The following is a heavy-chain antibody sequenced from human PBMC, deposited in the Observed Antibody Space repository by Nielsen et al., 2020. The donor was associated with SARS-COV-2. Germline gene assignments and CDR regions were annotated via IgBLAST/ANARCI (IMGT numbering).Heavy chain of an antibody. J-gene: IGHJ5*02. V-gene: IGHV4-59*01. D-gene: IGHD4-23*01. CDR1: GGSISSYY. CDR3: ARDDYGGNPSS. CDR2: IYYSGST. Sequence: GSLRLSCTVSGGSISSYYWSWIRQPPGKGLEWIGYIYYSGSTNYNPSLKSRVTISVDTSKNQFSLKLSSVTAADTAVYYCARDDYGGNPSSWGQGTLVTVSS.